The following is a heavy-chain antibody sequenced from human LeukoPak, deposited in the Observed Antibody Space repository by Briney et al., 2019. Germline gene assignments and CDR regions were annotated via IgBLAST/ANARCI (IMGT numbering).Heavy chain of an antibody. CDR1: GGSISSYY. CDR2: IYYSGST. CDR3: ARLSPYYYAVDY. Sequence: SETLSLTCTVSGGSISSYYWSWIRQPPGKGLEWIGYIYYSGSTNYNPSLKSRVTISVDTSKNQFSLKLSSVTAADTAVYHCARLSPYYYAVDYWGQGTLVTVSS. J-gene: IGHJ4*02. D-gene: IGHD3-10*01. V-gene: IGHV4-59*08.